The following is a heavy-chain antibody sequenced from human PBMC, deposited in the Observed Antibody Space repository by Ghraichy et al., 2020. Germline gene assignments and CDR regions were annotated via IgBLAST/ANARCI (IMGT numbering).Heavy chain of an antibody. V-gene: IGHV3-20*04. J-gene: IGHJ4*01. CDR2: MNYNGGST. D-gene: IGHD1-26*01. CDR3: ARKYTGTYYSLFDF. CDR1: GFMFRDHG. Sequence: GESLNISCAASGFMFRDHGMGWARQGPGKGLEWVAGMNYNGGSTNYADSVKGRFTISRDNAKSALYLQMDSLRADDTAVYYCARKYTGTYYSLFDFWGHGTVITVSS.